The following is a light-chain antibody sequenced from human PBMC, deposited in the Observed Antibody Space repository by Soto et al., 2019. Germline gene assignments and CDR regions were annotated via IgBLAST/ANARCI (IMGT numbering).Light chain of an antibody. Sequence: AIKVTQSPSSLSASVGDRVTITCRASQAIRNDLGWFHQKQGKAPKLLIYAASYLKSGVPSRFSGSGSGTDFILTISSLQPEDFATYFCLQEYTYPLTFGGGTRVEIK. CDR3: LQEYTYPLT. V-gene: IGKV1-6*01. CDR1: QAIRND. J-gene: IGKJ4*01. CDR2: AAS.